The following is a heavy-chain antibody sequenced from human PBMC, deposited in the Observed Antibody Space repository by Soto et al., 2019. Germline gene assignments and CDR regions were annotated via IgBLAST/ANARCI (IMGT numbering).Heavy chain of an antibody. D-gene: IGHD3-22*01. CDR2: IIPIFGTA. V-gene: IGHV1-69*13. CDR1: GGTFSSYA. J-gene: IGHJ3*02. CDR3: AQALDYYDSSGYYQAPYAFDI. Sequence: SVKVSCKASGGTFSSYAISWVRQAPGQGLEWMGGIIPIFGTANYAQKFQGRVTITADESTSTAYMELSSLRSEDTAVYYCAQALDYYDSSGYYQAPYAFDIWGQGTMVTVSS.